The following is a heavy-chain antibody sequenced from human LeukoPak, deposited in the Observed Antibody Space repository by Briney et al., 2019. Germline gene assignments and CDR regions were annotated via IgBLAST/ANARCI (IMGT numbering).Heavy chain of an antibody. CDR1: GFTFSSYG. J-gene: IGHJ4*02. Sequence: PGGSLRLSCAASGFTFSSYGMSWVRQAPGKGLEWVSAISGSGGSTYYADSVKGRFTISRDNSKNTLYLQMNSLRAEDTAVYYCATLLGVYTMATRADYWGQGTLVTVSS. V-gene: IGHV3-23*01. CDR2: ISGSGGST. D-gene: IGHD2-8*01. CDR3: ATLLGVYTMATRADY.